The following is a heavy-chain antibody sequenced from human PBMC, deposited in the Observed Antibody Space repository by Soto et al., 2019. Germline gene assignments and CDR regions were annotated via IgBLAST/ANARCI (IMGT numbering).Heavy chain of an antibody. CDR3: ASPDDSSGYL. CDR2: IIPIFGTA. D-gene: IGHD3-22*01. V-gene: IGHV1-69*13. J-gene: IGHJ4*02. Sequence: SVKVSCKASGGTFSSYAISWERQAPGQGLEWMGGIIPIFGTANYAQKFQGRVTITADESTSTAYMELSSLRSEDKAVYYCASPDDSSGYLWGQGTLVTVSS. CDR1: GGTFSSYA.